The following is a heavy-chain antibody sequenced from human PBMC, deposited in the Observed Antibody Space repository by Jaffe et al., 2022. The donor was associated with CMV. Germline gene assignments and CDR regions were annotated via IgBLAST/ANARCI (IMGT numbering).Heavy chain of an antibody. D-gene: IGHD1-7*01. CDR1: GFTFSSYW. V-gene: IGHV3-7*01. CDR3: ARSNWNYEYYFDY. J-gene: IGHJ4*02. Sequence: EVQLVESGGGLVQPGGSLRLSCAASGFTFSSYWMSWVRQAPGKGLEWVANIKQDGSEKYYVDSVKGRFTISRDNAKNSLYLQMNSLRAEDTAVYYCARSNWNYEYYFDYWGQGTLVTVSS. CDR2: IKQDGSEK.